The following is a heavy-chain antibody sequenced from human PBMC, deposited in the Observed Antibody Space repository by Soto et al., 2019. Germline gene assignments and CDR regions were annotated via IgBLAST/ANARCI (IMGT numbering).Heavy chain of an antibody. CDR3: ASRHSSSLFDY. CDR1: GGSISSSSYY. Sequence: QLQLQESGPGLVKPSETLSLTCTVSGGSISSSSYYWGWIRQPPGKGLEWIGNIYYSGSTYYNPSLKRRVPLPVDTSKNQFSLKLSSGTAADTAVYYCASRHSSSLFDYWGQGTLVTVSS. J-gene: IGHJ4*02. V-gene: IGHV4-39*01. CDR2: IYYSGST. D-gene: IGHD6-13*01.